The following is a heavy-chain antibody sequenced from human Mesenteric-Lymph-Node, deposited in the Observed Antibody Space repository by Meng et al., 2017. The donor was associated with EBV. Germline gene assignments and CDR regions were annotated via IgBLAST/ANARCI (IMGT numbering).Heavy chain of an antibody. CDR3: ARDRAVVVAATPNWFDP. CDR1: GASVSGFS. D-gene: IGHD2-15*01. V-gene: IGHV4-34*01. J-gene: IGHJ5*02. Sequence: VQEWGSGLLGPSETLSRTCAFYGASVSGFSWSWIRQSPGKGLEWIGEIDHSGSPNYNPSLKSRVTISPDTSKHQFSLKLSSVTAADTAVYYCARDRAVVVAATPNWFDPWGQGTLVTVSS. CDR2: IDHSGSP.